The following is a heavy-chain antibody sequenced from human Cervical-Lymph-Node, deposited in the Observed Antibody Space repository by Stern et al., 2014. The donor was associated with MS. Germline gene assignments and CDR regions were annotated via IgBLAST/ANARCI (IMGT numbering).Heavy chain of an antibody. CDR1: GYTFTDYA. J-gene: IGHJ4*02. CDR3: AVLSVDADFDY. V-gene: IGHV1-18*01. Sequence: VQLVESGAEVKKPGASVKVSCTASGYTFTDYAISWVRQAPGQGLEWMAWISAYNGDTNFAQEVQGRVSLTTDTATSTAYMELRSLRSDDTAVYYCAVLSVDADFDYWGQGTLVTVS. D-gene: IGHD5-18*01. CDR2: ISAYNGDT.